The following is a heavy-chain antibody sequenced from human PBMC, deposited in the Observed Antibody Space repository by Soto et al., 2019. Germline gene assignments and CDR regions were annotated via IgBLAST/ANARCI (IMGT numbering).Heavy chain of an antibody. Sequence: EVHLLESGGDLVQPGGSLRLSCTASGLTFSTYAMSWVRQAPGKGLEWVSAIGGSGTGGRTYYADSVKGRFTISRDNSKNTVYLQMNSLGADDTAVYYCANSPGGLDGYNADYYGGDVWGQGTTVTVSS. V-gene: IGHV3-23*01. CDR3: ANSPGGLDGYNADYYGGDV. J-gene: IGHJ6*02. CDR2: IGGSGTGGRT. CDR1: GLTFSTYA. D-gene: IGHD5-12*01.